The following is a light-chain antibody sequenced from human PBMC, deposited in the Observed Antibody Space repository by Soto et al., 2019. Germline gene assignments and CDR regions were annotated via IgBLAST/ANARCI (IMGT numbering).Light chain of an antibody. J-gene: IGKJ1*01. Sequence: EIVLTQSPGTLSLSPGERETLSCRASQSVSSSYLAWYQQKLGQAPRLLIYGASSRATGIPDRFSGSGSGTDFTFTFCRLVPEDFAVYYCQQYDSSPIAFGQGTKVDIK. V-gene: IGKV3-20*01. CDR3: QQYDSSPIA. CDR1: QSVSSSY. CDR2: GAS.